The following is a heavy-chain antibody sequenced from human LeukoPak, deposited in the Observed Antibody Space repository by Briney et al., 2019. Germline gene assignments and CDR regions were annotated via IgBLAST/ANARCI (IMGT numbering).Heavy chain of an antibody. CDR1: GYTFTGYY. CDR2: INPNSGGT. CDR3: ARDAYGSGSSSFDP. V-gene: IGHV1-2*02. J-gene: IGHJ5*02. D-gene: IGHD3-10*01. Sequence: ASVKVSCKASGYTFTGYYMHWVRQAPGQGLEWMGWINPNSGGTNYAQKFQGRVTITRNTSISTVYMELSRLRSEDTAVHYCARDAYGSGSSSFDPWGQGTLVTVSS.